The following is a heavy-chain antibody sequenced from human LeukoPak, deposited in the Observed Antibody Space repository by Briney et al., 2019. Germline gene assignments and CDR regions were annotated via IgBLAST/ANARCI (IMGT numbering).Heavy chain of an antibody. CDR3: ARAFRGIFGVFEAFDI. J-gene: IGHJ3*02. CDR2: IYQSGST. V-gene: IGHV4-38-2*02. Sequence: SETLSLTCTVSGYSISSGYYWGWIRQPPGKGLEWIGSIYQSGSTYYNPSLKSRVTISVDTSKNQFSLKLSSVTAADTAVYYCARAFRGIFGVFEAFDIWGQGTMVTVSS. CDR1: GYSISSGYY. D-gene: IGHD3-3*01.